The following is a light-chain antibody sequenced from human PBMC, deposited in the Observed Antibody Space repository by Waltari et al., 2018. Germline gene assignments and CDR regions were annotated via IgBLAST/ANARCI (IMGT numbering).Light chain of an antibody. J-gene: IGLJ3*02. CDR3: QVWDSSSDPVV. Sequence: SFVLTQPPSVSVAPGKTAQISCVANNIGSKNVHWYQQRPGQAPVVVIYYDGDRPSGIPERFSGSNSGNTATLTISRVEAGDEADYYCQVWDSSSDPVVFGGGTKLTVL. V-gene: IGLV3-21*04. CDR2: YDG. CDR1: NIGSKN.